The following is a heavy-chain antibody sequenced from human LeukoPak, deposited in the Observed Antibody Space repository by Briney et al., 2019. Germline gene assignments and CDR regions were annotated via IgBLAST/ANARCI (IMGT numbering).Heavy chain of an antibody. CDR2: ISGSGDSI. CDR3: ARDMVKGVRGTVTTRAYYYYGMDV. CDR1: GFTFNTYA. Sequence: HPGGSLRLSCAVSGFTFNTYAMSWVRQAPGKGLEWVSAISGSGDSIYYTDSVKGRFTISRDNSKNTLYLQMNSLRAEDTAVYYCARDMVKGVRGTVTTRAYYYYGMDVWGQGTTVTVSS. V-gene: IGHV3-23*01. D-gene: IGHD4-17*01. J-gene: IGHJ6*02.